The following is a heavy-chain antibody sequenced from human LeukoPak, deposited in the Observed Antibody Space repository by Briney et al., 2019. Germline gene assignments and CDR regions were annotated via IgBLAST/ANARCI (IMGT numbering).Heavy chain of an antibody. Sequence: GGSLRLSCAASGFTLSSYWMSWVRQAPGKGQEWVANIKYDGSEKNYVDSVKGRFAISRDNARNSLYLQMNSLRAEDTAVYYCARDIEASCLFFDYWGRGTLVTVSS. J-gene: IGHJ4*02. D-gene: IGHD2-21*01. CDR3: ARDIEASCLFFDY. CDR1: GFTLSSYW. V-gene: IGHV3-7*01. CDR2: IKYDGSEK.